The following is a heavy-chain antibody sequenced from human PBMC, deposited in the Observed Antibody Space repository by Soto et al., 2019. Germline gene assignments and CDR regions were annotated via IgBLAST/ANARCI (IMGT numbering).Heavy chain of an antibody. Sequence: ASVKVSCKASGYTFTSYGISWVRQAPGQGLEWMGWISAYNGNTNYAQKLQGRVTMTTDTSTSTAYMELRSLRSDDTAVYYCARDYGSGSYFADAFDIWGQGTMVTVSS. D-gene: IGHD3-10*01. CDR1: GYTFTSYG. V-gene: IGHV1-18*01. J-gene: IGHJ3*02. CDR2: ISAYNGNT. CDR3: ARDYGSGSYFADAFDI.